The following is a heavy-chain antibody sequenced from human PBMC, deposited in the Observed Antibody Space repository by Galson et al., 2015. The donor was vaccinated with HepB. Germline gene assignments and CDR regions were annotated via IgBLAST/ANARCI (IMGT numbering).Heavy chain of an antibody. CDR1: GGSISSGDYY. Sequence: LSLTCTVSGGSISSGDYYWSWIRQPPGKGLEWIGYIYYSGSTYYNPSLKSRVTISVDTSKNQFSLKLSSVTAADTAVYYCAGIRIVVVPAVDYWGQGTLVTVSS. CDR2: IYYSGST. D-gene: IGHD2-2*01. CDR3: AGIRIVVVPAVDY. J-gene: IGHJ4*02. V-gene: IGHV4-30-4*01.